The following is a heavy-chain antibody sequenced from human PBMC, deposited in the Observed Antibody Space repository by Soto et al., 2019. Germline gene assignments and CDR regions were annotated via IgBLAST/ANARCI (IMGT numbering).Heavy chain of an antibody. Sequence: PGRSLRLSCAASGFTFSTYAMNWVRQAPGKGLEWVSAISNSFSDGNTHYADSVKGRFTISRDNDKNTVFLEMNSLRAEDTAVYYCAKVFSPELGNYFDHWGQGTLVTVSS. CDR2: ISNSFSDGNT. D-gene: IGHD1-7*01. CDR3: AKVFSPELGNYFDH. CDR1: GFTFSTYA. J-gene: IGHJ4*02. V-gene: IGHV3-23*01.